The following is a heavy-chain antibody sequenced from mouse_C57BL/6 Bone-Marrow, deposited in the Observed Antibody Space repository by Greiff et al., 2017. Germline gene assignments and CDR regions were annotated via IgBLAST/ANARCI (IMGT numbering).Heavy chain of an antibody. Sequence: VQVVESGAELARPGASVKMSCKASGYTFTSYTMHWVKQRPGQGLEWIGYINPSSGYTKYNQKFKDKATLTADKSSSTAYMQLSSLTSEYSAVYYCARSPRFAYWGQGTLVTVSA. CDR3: ARSPRFAY. J-gene: IGHJ3*01. CDR2: INPSSGYT. CDR1: GYTFTSYT. V-gene: IGHV1-4*01.